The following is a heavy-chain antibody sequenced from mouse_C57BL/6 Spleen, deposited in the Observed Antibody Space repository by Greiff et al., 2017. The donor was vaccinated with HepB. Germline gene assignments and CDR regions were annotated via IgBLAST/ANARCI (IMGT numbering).Heavy chain of an antibody. V-gene: IGHV1-59*01. CDR1: GYTFTSYW. J-gene: IGHJ2*01. Sequence: QVQLQQPGAELVRPGTSVKLSCKASGYTFTSYWMHWVKQRPGQGLEWIGVIDPSDSYTNYNQKFKGKATLTVDTSSSTAYMQLSSLTSEDSAVYYCAIYGSSKGYWGQGTTLTVSS. CDR2: IDPSDSYT. CDR3: AIYGSSKGY. D-gene: IGHD1-1*01.